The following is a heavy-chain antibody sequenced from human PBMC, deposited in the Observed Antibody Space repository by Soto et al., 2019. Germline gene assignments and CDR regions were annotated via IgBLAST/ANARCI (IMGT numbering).Heavy chain of an antibody. CDR1: GFSISSTY. V-gene: IGHV3-66*01. CDR2: IYSGGST. D-gene: IGHD3-10*01. Sequence: GGSLRLSCEASGFSISSTYLSWVRQAPGKGLEWISVIYSGGSTKYADSVKGRFTISRDTSKNTVYLQINSLRAEDTAVYYCASVDHSSTPANYNWGQRTLLTVSS. J-gene: IGHJ4*02. CDR3: ASVDHSSTPANYN.